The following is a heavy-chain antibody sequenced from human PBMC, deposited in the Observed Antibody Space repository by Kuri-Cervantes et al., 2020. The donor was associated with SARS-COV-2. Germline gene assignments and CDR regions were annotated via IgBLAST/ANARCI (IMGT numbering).Heavy chain of an antibody. CDR1: GFRFGIHA. D-gene: IGHD2-2*01. V-gene: IGHV3-30-3*01. CDR3: AKGFVPAAPRGDY. CDR2: ISFDGDKT. J-gene: IGHJ4*02. Sequence: GESLKISCKASGFRFGIHAMHWVRQAPGKGLEWLSFISFDGDKTYYADSVRGRFTISRDNSENTVSLQMNSLRAEDTAVYYCAKGFVPAAPRGDYWGQGTLVTVSS.